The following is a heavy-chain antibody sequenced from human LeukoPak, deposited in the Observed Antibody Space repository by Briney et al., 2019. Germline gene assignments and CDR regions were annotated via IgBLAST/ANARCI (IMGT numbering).Heavy chain of an antibody. CDR1: GFTFSSYW. Sequence: GGSLRLSCAASGFTFSSYWMHWVRQAPGKGLVWVSRIKSDGSSTSYADSVKGRFTISRDNAKNTLYLQMNSLRAEDTAVYYCARRSAARDAFDIWGQGTLVTVSS. J-gene: IGHJ4*02. CDR3: ARRSAARDAFDI. D-gene: IGHD6-6*01. CDR2: IKSDGSST. V-gene: IGHV3-74*01.